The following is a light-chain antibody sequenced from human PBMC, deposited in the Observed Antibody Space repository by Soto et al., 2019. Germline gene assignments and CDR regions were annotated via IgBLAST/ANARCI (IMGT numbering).Light chain of an antibody. CDR1: QSVDRV. Sequence: IGMTQSPGTLSLVPGGRGTLSWRARQSVDRVLALYQQKPCQAPRPLIYSASNRATCIPGRFSGSGSGTDFTLTISSLEPEDFAIYYCQQRFKWPPITFGQGTRLDIK. J-gene: IGKJ5*01. CDR3: QQRFKWPPIT. V-gene: IGKV3-11*01. CDR2: SAS.